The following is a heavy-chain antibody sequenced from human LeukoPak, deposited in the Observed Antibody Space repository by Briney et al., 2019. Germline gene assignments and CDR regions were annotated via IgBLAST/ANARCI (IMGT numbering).Heavy chain of an antibody. D-gene: IGHD3-16*01. CDR3: AKNLFTFDY. Sequence: GGSLRLSCAASGFTVSSNYMSWVRQAPGKGLEWVSVIYSGGRTYYGDSVKGRFTFSRDNSKNTLYLQMNSLRAEDTAIYYCAKNLFTFDYWGQGTLVTVSS. CDR2: IYSGGRT. V-gene: IGHV3-53*01. CDR1: GFTVSSNY. J-gene: IGHJ4*02.